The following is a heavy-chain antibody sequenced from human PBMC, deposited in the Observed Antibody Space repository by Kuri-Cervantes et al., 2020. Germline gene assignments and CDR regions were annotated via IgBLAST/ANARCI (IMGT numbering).Heavy chain of an antibody. CDR2: IYYSGST. V-gene: IGHV4-38-2*01. D-gene: IGHD4-17*01. CDR3: ARGTLYGDSHYYYYMDV. CDR1: GYSINNGFY. Sequence: GSLRLSCGVSGYSINNGFYWGWIRQPPGKGLEWIGSIYYSGSTYYNPSLKSRVTIPVDTSKNQFSLKLSSVIAADTAVYYCARGTLYGDSHYYYYMDVWGKGTTVTVSS. J-gene: IGHJ6*03.